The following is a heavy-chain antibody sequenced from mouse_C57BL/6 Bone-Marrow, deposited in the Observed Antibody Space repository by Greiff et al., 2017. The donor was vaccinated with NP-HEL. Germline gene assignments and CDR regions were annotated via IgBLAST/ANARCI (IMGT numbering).Heavy chain of an antibody. V-gene: IGHV14-4*01. CDR3: TLHYYGSSYWYFDV. CDR1: GFNIKDDY. CDR2: IDPENGDT. Sequence: VHVKQSGAELVRPGASVKLSCTASGFNIKDDYMHWVKQRPEQGLEWIGWIDPENGDTEYASKVQGKATITADTSSNTAYLQLSSLTSEDTAVYYCTLHYYGSSYWYFDVGGTGTTVTVSS. J-gene: IGHJ1*03. D-gene: IGHD1-1*01.